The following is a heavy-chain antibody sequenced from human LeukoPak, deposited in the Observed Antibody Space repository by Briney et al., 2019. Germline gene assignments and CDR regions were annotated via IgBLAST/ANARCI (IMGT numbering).Heavy chain of an antibody. J-gene: IGHJ5*02. CDR3: ARDRGAREFDP. CDR1: GYTFTSYY. CDR2: INPSGGST. D-gene: IGHD3-10*01. V-gene: IGHV1-46*01. Sequence: ASVKVSCKASGYTFTSYYMHWLRQAPGQGLEWMGIINPSGGSTSYAQKFQGRVTMTRDTSTSTVYMELSSLRSEDTAVYYCARDRGAREFDPWGQGTLVTVSS.